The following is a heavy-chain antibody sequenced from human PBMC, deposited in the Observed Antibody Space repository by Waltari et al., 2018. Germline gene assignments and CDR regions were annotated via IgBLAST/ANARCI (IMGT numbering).Heavy chain of an antibody. CDR2: IKQDGSEK. V-gene: IGHV3-7*01. D-gene: IGHD6-13*01. Sequence: EVQLVESGGGLVQPGGPLRLSCAASGFTFSSPWTRWVRHAPGKGLEWVANIKQDGSEKYYVDSVKGRFTISRDNAKNSLYLQMNSLRAEDTAVYYCASDPIAAAGTRDYFDYWGQGTLVTVSS. CDR3: ASDPIAAAGTRDYFDY. CDR1: GFTFSSPW. J-gene: IGHJ4*02.